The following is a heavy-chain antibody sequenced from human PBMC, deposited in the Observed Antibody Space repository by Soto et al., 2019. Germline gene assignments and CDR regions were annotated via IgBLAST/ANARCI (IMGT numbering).Heavy chain of an antibody. CDR2: INPSGSST. J-gene: IGHJ4*02. D-gene: IGHD3-22*01. CDR1: GYTFTSYY. Sequence: GASVKVSCKASGYTFTSYYMHWVRQAPGQGLERMGIINPSGSSTSYAQKFKGRVTMTRDTSTSTVYMELSSLRSEDTALYYCARGRNYYDIDYWGQGTLVTVSS. V-gene: IGHV1-46*01. CDR3: ARGRNYYDIDY.